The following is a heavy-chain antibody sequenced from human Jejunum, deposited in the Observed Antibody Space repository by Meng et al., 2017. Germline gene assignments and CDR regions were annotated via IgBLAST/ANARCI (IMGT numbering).Heavy chain of an antibody. CDR2: IFPGHSDA. Sequence: GESLKISCKASGYTFSDYWVGWVRQMPGRGLEWMGIIFPGHSDASYSPSFQGQVAISADTSISTTYLQWSSLKASDTAMYYCARFVGVHNINWYWDYWGQGTLVTVSS. V-gene: IGHV5-51*01. CDR1: GYTFSDYW. CDR3: ARFVGVHNINWYWDY. D-gene: IGHD2-15*01. J-gene: IGHJ4*02.